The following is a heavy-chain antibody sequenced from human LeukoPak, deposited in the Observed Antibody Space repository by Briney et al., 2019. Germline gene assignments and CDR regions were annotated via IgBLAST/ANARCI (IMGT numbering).Heavy chain of an antibody. CDR2: VDYRGGT. CDR1: GASVYSDSSY. CDR3: AREVATSYYDSGAYYRQTEAFDF. V-gene: IGHV4-61*01. D-gene: IGHD3-22*01. J-gene: IGHJ3*01. Sequence: SETQSLTCSVSGASVYSDSSYWTWIRQAPGKGLEWIGYVDYRGGTKYNASLKSRVTISLETSKNQFSLNLNSVIAADTAVYYCAREVATSYYDSGAYYRQTEAFDFWGQGKMVTVSS.